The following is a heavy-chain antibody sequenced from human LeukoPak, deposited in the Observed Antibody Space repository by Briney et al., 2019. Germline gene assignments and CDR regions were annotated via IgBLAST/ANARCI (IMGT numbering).Heavy chain of an antibody. CDR1: GGSISSFY. J-gene: IGHJ4*02. CDR3: ASLSTVTQGYFDS. D-gene: IGHD4-17*01. V-gene: IGHV4-59*08. Sequence: SETLSLTCTVSGGSISSFYWSWIRQPPGKGLEWIGYIYYTGSTNYNPSLKSRLTISVDVSKNQFSLKLSSVTATDTAVYYCASLSTVTQGYFDSWGQGTLVTVSS. CDR2: IYYTGST.